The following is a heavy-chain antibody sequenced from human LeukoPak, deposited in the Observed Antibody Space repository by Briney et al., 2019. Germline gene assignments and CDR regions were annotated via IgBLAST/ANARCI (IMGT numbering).Heavy chain of an antibody. CDR2: IYPGDSDT. D-gene: IGHD2-21*02. J-gene: IGHJ4*02. CDR1: GSTFPNYW. CDR3: ARHIGFTTAYFDY. Sequence: GGSLQISCQGSGSTFPNYWIGWVRQVPGKGLEWMGIIYPGDSDTRYSPSFQGQVTISADKSISTAYLQCSSLKASDTAMYNCARHIGFTTAYFDYWGQGTPVTVSS. V-gene: IGHV5-51*01.